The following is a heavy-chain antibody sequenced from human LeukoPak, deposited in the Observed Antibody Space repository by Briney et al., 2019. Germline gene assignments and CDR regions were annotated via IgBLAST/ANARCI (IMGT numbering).Heavy chain of an antibody. Sequence: GGSLRLSCAASGFTFSSYNMNWVRQTPGQGLEWVSSITSGSSHIYYADSVKGRFTISRDNAKNSLYLQMNSLRAEDTAVYYCAELGITMIGGVWGKGTTVTISS. J-gene: IGHJ6*04. CDR1: GFTFSSYN. V-gene: IGHV3-21*01. CDR3: AELGITMIGGV. D-gene: IGHD3-10*02. CDR2: ITSGSSHI.